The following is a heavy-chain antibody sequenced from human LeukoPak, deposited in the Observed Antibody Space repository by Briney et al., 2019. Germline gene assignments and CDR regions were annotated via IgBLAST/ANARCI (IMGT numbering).Heavy chain of an antibody. J-gene: IGHJ6*02. Sequence: GSLRLSCAASGFTFSSYAMSWVRQAPGKGLEWVSAISGSGGSTYYADSVKDWFTISRDNSKNTLYLQMNSLRAEDTAVYYCAKWDIRYPYYYYGMDVWGQGTTVTVSS. CDR2: ISGSGGST. D-gene: IGHD2-15*01. V-gene: IGHV3-23*01. CDR1: GFTFSSYA. CDR3: AKWDIRYPYYYYGMDV.